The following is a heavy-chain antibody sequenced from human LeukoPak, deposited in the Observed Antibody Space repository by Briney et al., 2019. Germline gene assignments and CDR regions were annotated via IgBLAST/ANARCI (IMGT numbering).Heavy chain of an antibody. CDR2: INPSGGST. J-gene: IGHJ4*02. V-gene: IGHV1-46*01. CDR1: GYTFTSYY. D-gene: IGHD6-13*01. CDR3: ARLSPPAAGTQNFDY. Sequence: ASVKVSFKASGYTFTSYYMHWVRQAPGQGLEWMGIINPSGGSTSYAQKFQGRVTMTRDTATSTVYMELSSLRSEDTAVYYCARLSPPAAGTQNFDYWGQGTLVTVSS.